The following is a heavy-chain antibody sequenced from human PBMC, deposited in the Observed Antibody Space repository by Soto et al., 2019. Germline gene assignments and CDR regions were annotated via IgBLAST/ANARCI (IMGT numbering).Heavy chain of an antibody. V-gene: IGHV4-59*01. CDR1: GASIRSYY. Sequence: PSETLSLTCSVSGASIRSYYWHWIRQPPGXGLEXIGXVYXXDXTXXXSXXXSRVTISVDTSKSQFYLRLTSVTAADTAVYYCASLILLNYYDTMDVWGQGTTVTVSS. D-gene: IGHD3-22*01. CDR3: ASLILLNYYDTMDV. J-gene: IGHJ6*02. CDR2: VYXXDXT.